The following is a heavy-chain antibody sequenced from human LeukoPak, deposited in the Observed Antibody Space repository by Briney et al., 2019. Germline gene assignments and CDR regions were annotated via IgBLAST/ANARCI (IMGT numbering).Heavy chain of an antibody. J-gene: IGHJ4*02. V-gene: IGHV4-59*08. CDR3: ARHAPSVVVVAAEYYFDY. D-gene: IGHD2-15*01. CDR2: IYYSGST. CDR1: GGSISSYY. Sequence: SETLSLTCTVSGGSISSYYWSWIRQPPGKGLEWIGYIYYSGSTNYNPSLKSRVTISVDTSKNQISLKLSSVTAADTAVYYCARHAPSVVVVAAEYYFDYWGQGTLVTVSS.